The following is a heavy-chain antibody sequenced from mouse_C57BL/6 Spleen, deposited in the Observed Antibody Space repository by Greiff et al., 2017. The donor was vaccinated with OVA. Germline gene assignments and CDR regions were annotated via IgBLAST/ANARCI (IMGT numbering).Heavy chain of an antibody. Sequence: VQLQQSGAELVRPGASVKLSCKASGYTFTDYYINWVKQRPGQGLEWIARIYPGSGNTYYNEKFKGKATLTAEKSSSTAYMQLSSLTSEDSAVYFCARGLNAYAMDYWGQGTSVTVSS. V-gene: IGHV1-76*01. CDR1: GYTFTDYY. CDR3: ARGLNAYAMDY. CDR2: IYPGSGNT. J-gene: IGHJ4*01. D-gene: IGHD3-1*01.